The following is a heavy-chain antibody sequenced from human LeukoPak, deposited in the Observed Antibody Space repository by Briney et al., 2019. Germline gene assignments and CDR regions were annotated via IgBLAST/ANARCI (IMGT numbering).Heavy chain of an antibody. V-gene: IGHV4-61*02. J-gene: IGHJ4*02. D-gene: IGHD2-15*01. Sequence: PSETLSLTCTVSGVSIGSSHYYWGWIRQPAGKGLEWIGRVYFSGSTNYNPSLKGRVTISVDTSKNHFSLSLMSVTAADTAVYYCASDVDYFDYWGQGTLVTVSS. CDR3: ASDVDYFDY. CDR2: VYFSGST. CDR1: GVSIGSSHYY.